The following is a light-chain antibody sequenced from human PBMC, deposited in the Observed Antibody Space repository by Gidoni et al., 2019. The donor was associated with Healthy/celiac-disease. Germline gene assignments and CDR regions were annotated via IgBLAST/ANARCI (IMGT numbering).Light chain of an antibody. CDR2: DAS. J-gene: IGKJ1*01. CDR3: QQCNSYSGT. V-gene: IGKV1-5*01. Sequence: DIQMTQSPSTLSASVGDRVTITCRASQSISSWLAWYQQKPGKAPKLLIYDASSLESGVPSRFRGSGSGTEFTLTISSLQPDDFATYYCQQCNSYSGTFGQGTKVKIK. CDR1: QSISSW.